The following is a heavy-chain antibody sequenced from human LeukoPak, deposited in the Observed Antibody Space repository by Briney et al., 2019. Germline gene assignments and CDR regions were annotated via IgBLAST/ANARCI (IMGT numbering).Heavy chain of an antibody. J-gene: IGHJ3*02. D-gene: IGHD4-17*01. V-gene: IGHV4-59*01. CDR2: IYYSGST. Sequence: SETLSLTCTVSGGPISSYYWSWIRQPPGKGLEWIGYIYYSGSTNYNPSLKSRVTISVDTSKNQFSLKLSSVTAADTAVYYCAYYGDYGEDAFDIWGQGTMVTVSS. CDR1: GGPISSYY. CDR3: AYYGDYGEDAFDI.